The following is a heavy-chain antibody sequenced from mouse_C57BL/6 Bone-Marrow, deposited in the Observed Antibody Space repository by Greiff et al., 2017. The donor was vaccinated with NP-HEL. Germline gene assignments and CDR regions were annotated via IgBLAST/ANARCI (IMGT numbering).Heavy chain of an antibody. CDR2: ISNLAYSI. D-gene: IGHD1-1*01. CDR3: ARRKLRYWYFGG. Sequence: EVKLVESGGGLVQPGGSLKLSCAASGFTFSDYGMAWVRQAPRKGPEWVAFISNLAYSIYYADTVTGRFTIARENAKNTLYLEMSSLRSEDTAMYYCARRKLRYWYFGGWGTGTTVTVSS. V-gene: IGHV5-15*01. J-gene: IGHJ1*03. CDR1: GFTFSDYG.